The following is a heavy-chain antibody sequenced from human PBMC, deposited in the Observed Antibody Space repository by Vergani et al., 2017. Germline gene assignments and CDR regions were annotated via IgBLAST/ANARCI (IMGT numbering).Heavy chain of an antibody. V-gene: IGHV4-34*01. CDR3: ASTFAGHYDSSGYYYNYFDY. CDR1: GGSFSGYY. J-gene: IGHJ4*02. D-gene: IGHD3-22*01. Sequence: QVQLQQWGAGLLKPSETLSLTCAVYGGSFSGYYWSWIRQPPGKGLEWIGEINHSGSTNYNPSLKSRVTISVDTSKNQFSLKLSSVTAADTAVYYCASTFAGHYDSSGYYYNYFDYWGQGTLVTVSS. CDR2: INHSGST.